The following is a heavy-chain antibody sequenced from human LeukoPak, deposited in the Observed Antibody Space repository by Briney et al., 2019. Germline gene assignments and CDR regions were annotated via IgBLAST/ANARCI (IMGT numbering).Heavy chain of an antibody. CDR3: AKSALD. J-gene: IGHJ4*02. Sequence: GGSLRLSCAASGFTFSSYGMHWVRQAPGKGLEWVAVISYDGSNKYYADSVKGRFTISRGNSKNTLYLQMNSLRAEDTAVYYCAKSALDWGQGTLVTVSS. V-gene: IGHV3-30*18. CDR2: ISYDGSNK. CDR1: GFTFSSYG.